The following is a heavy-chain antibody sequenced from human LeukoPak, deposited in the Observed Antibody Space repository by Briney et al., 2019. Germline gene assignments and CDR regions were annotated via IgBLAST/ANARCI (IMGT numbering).Heavy chain of an antibody. J-gene: IGHJ6*03. CDR3: ARDFHDILTGYYSYYYYYYMDV. Sequence: ASVKVSCKASGYTFTGYYMHWVRQAPGQGLEWMGWINPNSGGTNYAQKFQGRVTMTRDTSISTAYMELSRLRSDDTAVYYCARDFHDILTGYYSYYYYYYMDVWGKGTTVTVSS. CDR1: GYTFTGYY. CDR2: INPNSGGT. D-gene: IGHD3-9*01. V-gene: IGHV1-2*02.